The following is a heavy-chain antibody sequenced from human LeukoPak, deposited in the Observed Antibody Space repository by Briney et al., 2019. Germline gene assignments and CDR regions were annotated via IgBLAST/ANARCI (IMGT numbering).Heavy chain of an antibody. CDR3: ARIDSFTVTTGGLAP. CDR2: IYTSGST. V-gene: IGHV4-4*09. CDR1: GGSISSYY. D-gene: IGHD4-11*01. Sequence: SETLSLTCTVSGGSISSYYWSWIRQPPGKGLEWIGYIYTSGSTNYNPSLKSRVTISVDTSKNQFSLKLSSVTAADTAVYYCARIDSFTVTTGGLAPWGQGTLVTVSS. J-gene: IGHJ5*02.